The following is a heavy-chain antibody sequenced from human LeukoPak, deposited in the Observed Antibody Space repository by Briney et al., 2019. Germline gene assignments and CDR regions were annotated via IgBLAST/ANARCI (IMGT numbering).Heavy chain of an antibody. CDR2: ISYDGSNK. D-gene: IGHD4-17*01. CDR3: ARADYGDYNWFDP. V-gene: IGHV3-30*04. Sequence: GGSLRLSCAASGFTFSSYAMHWVRQAPGKGLEWAAVISYDGSNKYYADSVKGRFTISRDNSKNTLYLQMNSLRAEDTAVYYCARADYGDYNWFDPWGQGTLVTVSS. CDR1: GFTFSSYA. J-gene: IGHJ5*02.